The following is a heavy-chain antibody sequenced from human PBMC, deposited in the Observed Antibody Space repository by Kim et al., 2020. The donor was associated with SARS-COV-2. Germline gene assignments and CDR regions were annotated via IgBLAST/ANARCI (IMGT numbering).Heavy chain of an antibody. CDR2: INPSGCST. CDR1: GYTFTSYY. J-gene: IGHJ6*02. CDR3: ARVVIEDYDILTGYYTWDGMDVMSMDV. V-gene: IGHV1-46*01. D-gene: IGHD3-9*01. Sequence: ASVKVSCKASGYTFTSYYMHWVRQAPGQGLEWMGIINPSGCSTSYAQKFQGRVTMTRDTSTSTVYMELSSLRSEDTAVYYCARVVIEDYDILTGYYTWDGMDVMSMDVWGQGTTVTVSS.